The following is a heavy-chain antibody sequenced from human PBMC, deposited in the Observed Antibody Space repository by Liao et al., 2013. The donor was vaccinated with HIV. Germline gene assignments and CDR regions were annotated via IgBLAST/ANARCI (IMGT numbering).Heavy chain of an antibody. Sequence: QAQLQQWGAGLLRPSETLSLTCAAPGSFTIYTWHWVRQVPGKGLEWIGEVNHRGETNYHPSLKRRVTISADTSKKHFSLRLSSVTAADTGVYYCASSPWVDCGGDCDNYWSFSRWGRGDPRSLSRQ. CDR3: ASSPWVDCGGDCDNYWSFSR. CDR2: VNHRGET. J-gene: IGHJ2*01. CDR1: PGSFTIYT. V-gene: IGHV4-34*02. D-gene: IGHD2-21*01.